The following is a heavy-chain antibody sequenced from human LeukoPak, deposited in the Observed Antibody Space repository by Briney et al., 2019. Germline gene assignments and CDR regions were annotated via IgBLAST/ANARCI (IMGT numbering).Heavy chain of an antibody. J-gene: IGHJ4*02. CDR2: INPNSGYT. CDR3: ARAWIHHERPFDY. Sequence: ASVKVSCKASGYTFSAYYMHWVRQAPGQGLEWMGWINPNSGYTKSAQKFQGRVTMTRDTSISTAYMELTRLRSDDTAVYYCARAWIHHERPFDYWGQGTLVTVSS. V-gene: IGHV1-2*02. D-gene: IGHD5-18*01. CDR1: GYTFSAYY.